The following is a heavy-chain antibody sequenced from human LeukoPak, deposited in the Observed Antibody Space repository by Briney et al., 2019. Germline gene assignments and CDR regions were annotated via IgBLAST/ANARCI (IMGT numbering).Heavy chain of an antibody. D-gene: IGHD3-10*01. J-gene: IGHJ3*02. CDR2: IRYDGSNK. CDR1: GFTFSSYG. CDR3: AKDRYYYGSGRPQDFDAFDI. V-gene: IGHV3-30*02. Sequence: GGSLRLSCAASGFTFSSYGMHWVRQAPGKGLEWVAFIRYDGSNKYYADSVKGRFTISRDHSKNTLYLQMNSLRAEDTAVYYCAKDRYYYGSGRPQDFDAFDIWGQGTMVTVSS.